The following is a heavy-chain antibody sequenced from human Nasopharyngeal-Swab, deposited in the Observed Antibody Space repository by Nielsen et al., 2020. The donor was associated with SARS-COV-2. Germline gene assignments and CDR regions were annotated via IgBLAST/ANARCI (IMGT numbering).Heavy chain of an antibody. CDR1: GFTFSYYA. CDR3: AKVLAAAVAYYDGMDV. CDR2: ISDGGGST. D-gene: IGHD6-13*01. Sequence: GGSLRLSCADTGFTFSYYAMNWVRQAPGKGLEWVSGISDGGGSTSYADSAKGRFTISRDNSKKTLYLQMNSLKAEDTAVYYCAKVLAAAVAYYDGMDVWGQGTTVTVSS. V-gene: IGHV3-23*01. J-gene: IGHJ6*02.